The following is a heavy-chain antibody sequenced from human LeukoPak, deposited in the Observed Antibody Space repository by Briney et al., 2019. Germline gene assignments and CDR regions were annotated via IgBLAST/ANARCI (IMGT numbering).Heavy chain of an antibody. D-gene: IGHD3-10*01. V-gene: IGHV1-69*05. J-gene: IGHJ5*02. CDR3: ARDLTIMVRGVITTNWFDP. Sequence: ASVKVSCKASGGTLSSYAISWVRQAPGQGLEWMGGIIPIFGTANYAQKFQGRVTITTDESTSTAYMELSSLRSEDTAVYYCARDLTIMVRGVITTNWFDPWGQGTLVTVSS. CDR1: GGTLSSYA. CDR2: IIPIFGTA.